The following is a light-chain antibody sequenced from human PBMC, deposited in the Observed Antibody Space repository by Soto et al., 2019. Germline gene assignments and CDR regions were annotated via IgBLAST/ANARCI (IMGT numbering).Light chain of an antibody. CDR1: QSVSRY. V-gene: IGKV3-11*01. Sequence: EIVLTQSPATLSLSPGERATLSCWASQSVSRYLAWYQQKPGEAPRLLIYDASSWATGIPARFSGSGSGTDFTLTISSLEPEDFAVYYCQQRSNWPLLTFGGGTKVEIK. CDR3: QQRSNWPLLT. J-gene: IGKJ4*01. CDR2: DAS.